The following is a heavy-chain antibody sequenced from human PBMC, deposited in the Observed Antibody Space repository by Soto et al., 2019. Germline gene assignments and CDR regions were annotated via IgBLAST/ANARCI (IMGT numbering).Heavy chain of an antibody. J-gene: IGHJ6*02. V-gene: IGHV1-24*01. CDR1: GYTLTDLS. Sequence: ASVKVSCKVSGYTLTDLSMHWVRQAPGKGLEWMGGFDPEDGETIYAQKFQGRVTMTEDTSTDTAYMELSSLRSEDTAVYYCATLLRFLEWFPNYYGMDVWGQGTTVTVSS. CDR3: ATLLRFLEWFPNYYGMDV. CDR2: FDPEDGET. D-gene: IGHD3-3*01.